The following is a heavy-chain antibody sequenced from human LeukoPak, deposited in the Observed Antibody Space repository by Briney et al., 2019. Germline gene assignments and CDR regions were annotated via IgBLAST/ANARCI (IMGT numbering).Heavy chain of an antibody. Sequence: PSEALSLTCVFSGYSISSGYYWGWFRQPPGKGREWIGSIYHSGSTYYNPPLKSRGTISVDTSKNHFSLKLSSVTAADTAVYYCARDSRRDGYNLYAFDIWGQGTMVTVSS. D-gene: IGHD5-24*01. CDR2: IYHSGST. J-gene: IGHJ3*02. CDR1: GYSISSGYY. CDR3: ARDSRRDGYNLYAFDI. V-gene: IGHV4-38-2*02.